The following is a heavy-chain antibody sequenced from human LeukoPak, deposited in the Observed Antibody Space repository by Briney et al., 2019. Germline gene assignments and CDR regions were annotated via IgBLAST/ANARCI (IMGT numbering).Heavy chain of an antibody. CDR3: ARGPGDYGSGSPLDY. V-gene: IGHV4-34*01. CDR1: GGSLSGYY. CDR2: INHSGST. D-gene: IGHD3-10*01. J-gene: IGHJ4*02. Sequence: SETLSLTCAVYGGSLSGYYWSWIRQPTGKGLEWIGEINHSGSTNYIPSLKSRVTISVDTSKNQFSLRLSSVTAADTAVYYCARGPGDYGSGSPLDYWGQGTLVTVSS.